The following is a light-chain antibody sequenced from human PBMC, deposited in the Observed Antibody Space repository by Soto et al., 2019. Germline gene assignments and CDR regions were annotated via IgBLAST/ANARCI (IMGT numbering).Light chain of an antibody. J-gene: IGKJ1*01. Sequence: DIQMTQSPSTLSASIGDRVTITCRASQSINAWLAWFQQKPGKAPKLLIYKACRLEGGVPSRFSGSGSRTEFTVTISSLQPDDFATYYCQLYDTSFPTCGQGTKVEIK. CDR3: QLYDTSFPT. CDR1: QSINAW. CDR2: KAC. V-gene: IGKV1-5*03.